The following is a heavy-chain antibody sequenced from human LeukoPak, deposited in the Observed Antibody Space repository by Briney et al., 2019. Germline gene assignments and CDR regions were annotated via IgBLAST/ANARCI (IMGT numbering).Heavy chain of an antibody. CDR3: AKHQVRSHDY. CDR2: ISHEGGNT. J-gene: IGHJ4*02. CDR1: GFIFSNFA. V-gene: IGHV3-30-3*02. Sequence: GGSLRLSCAASGFIFSNFAMHWVRQAPGKGLEWLAVISHEGGNTNYADSVKGRFTVFRDNSKNTVYLQMNSLRVEDTAVYYCAKHQVRSHDYWGQGTLVTVSS.